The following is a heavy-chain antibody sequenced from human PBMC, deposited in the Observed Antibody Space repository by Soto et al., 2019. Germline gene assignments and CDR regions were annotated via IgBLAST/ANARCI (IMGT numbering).Heavy chain of an antibody. Sequence: PGGSLRLSCAASGFTVSSNYMSWVRQAPGRGLEWVSVIYSGGSTYYADSVKGRFTISRDNSKNTLYLQMNSLRAEDTAVYYCARDRGDYDILTGYPYYYGMDVWGQGTTVTVSS. D-gene: IGHD3-9*01. CDR2: IYSGGST. CDR3: ARDRGDYDILTGYPYYYGMDV. CDR1: GFTVSSNY. V-gene: IGHV3-53*01. J-gene: IGHJ6*02.